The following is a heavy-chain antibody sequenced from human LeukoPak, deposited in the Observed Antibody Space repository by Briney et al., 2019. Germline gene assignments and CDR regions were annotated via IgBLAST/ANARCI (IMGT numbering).Heavy chain of an antibody. CDR2: INPNSGGT. CDR1: GYTFTRYY. D-gene: IGHD3-10*01. CDR3: ARVAYYYGSGAWGGGAFDI. Sequence: ASLKVSCKASGYTFTRYYMHWVGQAPGQAREWMGWINPNSGGTNQEEEFQGSATLTRDTHISPDYMELRRLRPHDTAVYYCARVAYYYGSGAWGGGAFDIWGQGTMVTVSS. J-gene: IGHJ3*02. V-gene: IGHV1-2*02.